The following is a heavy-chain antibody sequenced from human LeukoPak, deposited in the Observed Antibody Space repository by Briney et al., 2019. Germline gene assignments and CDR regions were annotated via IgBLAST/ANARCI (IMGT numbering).Heavy chain of an antibody. J-gene: IGHJ4*02. CDR2: ISSSGSSI. D-gene: IGHD1-26*01. CDR3: ARGISGSYLDH. Sequence: PGGSLRLSCAASGFTFTRYEMNWVRQAPGKGLEWVSYISSSGSSIYQADSVKGRFTISRDKAKNSLYRQMTSLRTEDTAIYYCARGISGSYLDHWGQGTLVTVSS. V-gene: IGHV3-48*03. CDR1: GFTFTRYE.